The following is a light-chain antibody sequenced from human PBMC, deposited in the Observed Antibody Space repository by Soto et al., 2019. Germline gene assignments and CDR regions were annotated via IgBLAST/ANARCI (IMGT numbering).Light chain of an antibody. CDR3: RSYTSSSTLVV. CDR2: EVS. Sequence: QSALTQPASVSGSPGQSITISCTGTSSDVGGYNYVSWYQQHPGKAPKLMIYEVSNRPSGVSSRFSGSKSGNTASLTIYGLQAEDEADYYCRSYTSSSTLVVFGEGTKLTVL. V-gene: IGLV2-14*01. J-gene: IGLJ2*01. CDR1: SSDVGGYNY.